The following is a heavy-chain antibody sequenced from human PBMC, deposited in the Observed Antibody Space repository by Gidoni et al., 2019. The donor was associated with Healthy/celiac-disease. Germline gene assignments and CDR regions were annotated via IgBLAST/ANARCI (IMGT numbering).Heavy chain of an antibody. Sequence: QVQLQESGPGLVKPSETLSLTCTVSGGSVSSGSYYWSWIRQPPGKGLEWIGYIYYSGSTNYNPSLKSRVTISVDTSKNQFSLKLSSVTAADTAVYYCARGGGAVYYGMDVWGQGTTVTVSS. CDR2: IYYSGST. CDR1: GGSVSSGSYY. D-gene: IGHD3-10*01. CDR3: ARGGGAVYYGMDV. V-gene: IGHV4-61*01. J-gene: IGHJ6*02.